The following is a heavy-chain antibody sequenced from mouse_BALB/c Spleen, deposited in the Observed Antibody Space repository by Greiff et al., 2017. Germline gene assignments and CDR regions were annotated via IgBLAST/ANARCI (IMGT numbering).Heavy chain of an antibody. J-gene: IGHJ3*01. CDR1: GYTFTSYV. V-gene: IGHV1-14*01. D-gene: IGHD2-4*01. CDR2: INPYNDGT. Sequence: EVKLMESGPELVKPGASVKMSCKASGYTFTSYVMHWVKQKPGQGLEWIGYINPYNDGTKYNEKFKGKATLTSDKSSSTAYMELSSLTSEDSAVYYCARSTMITTVFAYWGQGTLVTVSA. CDR3: ARSTMITTVFAY.